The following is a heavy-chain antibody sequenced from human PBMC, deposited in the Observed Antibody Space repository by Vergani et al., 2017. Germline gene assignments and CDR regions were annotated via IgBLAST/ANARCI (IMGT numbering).Heavy chain of an antibody. CDR1: GFTFDDYA. V-gene: IGHV3-9*01. CDR3: SKDVGYYGSGISDI. Sequence: EVQLVESGGGLVQPGRSLRLSCAASGFTFDDYAMHWVRQAPGKGLEWVSGISWNSGSIGYADSVKGRFTISRDNAKNSLYLQMNSLRAEDTALYYCSKDVGYYGSGISDIWGQGTMVTVSS. J-gene: IGHJ3*02. CDR2: ISWNSGSI. D-gene: IGHD3-10*01.